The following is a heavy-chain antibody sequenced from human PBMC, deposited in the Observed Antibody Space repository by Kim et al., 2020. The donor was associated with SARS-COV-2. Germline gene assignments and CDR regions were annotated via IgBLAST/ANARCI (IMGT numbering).Heavy chain of an antibody. CDR1: EFMLSTYW. V-gene: IGHV3-7*01. CDR2: IKQDGNEK. CDR3: VRGRGLDV. Sequence: GGSLRLSCAASEFMLSTYWMRWVRQAPGKGPEWVATIKQDGNEKNYLDSVKGRFTISRDNAKNSLYLQMNGLRADDTAVYYCVRGRGLDVWGQGTTVTVSS. J-gene: IGHJ6*02.